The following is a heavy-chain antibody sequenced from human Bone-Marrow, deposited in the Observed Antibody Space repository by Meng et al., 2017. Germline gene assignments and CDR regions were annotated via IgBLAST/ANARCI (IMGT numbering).Heavy chain of an antibody. Sequence: GESLKISCVVSGFTFGNYWMHWVRQVPGKGLEWISRTNTDGSSTDYAGSVKGRFTVSRDNAKSTLYLQMTSLRAEDTGVYYCARDSSDWSFWGQGTLVTVSS. CDR2: TNTDGSST. CDR3: ARDSSDWSF. V-gene: IGHV3-74*01. J-gene: IGHJ4*02. D-gene: IGHD6-25*01. CDR1: GFTFGNYW.